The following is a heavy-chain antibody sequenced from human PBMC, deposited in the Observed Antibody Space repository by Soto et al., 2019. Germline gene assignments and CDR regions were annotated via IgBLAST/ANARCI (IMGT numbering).Heavy chain of an antibody. CDR1: GATSSGKP. J-gene: IGHJ4*02. CDR2: IIPILGIA. D-gene: IGHD2-2*02. Sequence: QVQLVQSGAEVKKPGSSVKVSCKASGATSSGKPISGGRQAPGQGLEWMGRIIPILGIANYAQKFQGRVTITADKSTSTAYMELSSLRSEDTAVYYCAMEYCSSTSCYRDYWGQGTLVTVSS. V-gene: IGHV1-69*02. CDR3: AMEYCSSTSCYRDY.